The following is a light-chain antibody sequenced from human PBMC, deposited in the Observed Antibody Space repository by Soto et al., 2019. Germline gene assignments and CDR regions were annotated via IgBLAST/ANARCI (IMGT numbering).Light chain of an antibody. CDR1: QSVSSN. J-gene: IGKJ1*01. Sequence: EIVLTQSPATLSLSPGERATLSCRASQSVSSNLAWYQQKPGQAPRLLIYGASTRATGIPARFSGSGSGTDFTLTISRLEPEDFAVYYCGQFVSAPPRTFGQGTKVDI. CDR3: GQFVSAPPRT. V-gene: IGKV3-20*01. CDR2: GAS.